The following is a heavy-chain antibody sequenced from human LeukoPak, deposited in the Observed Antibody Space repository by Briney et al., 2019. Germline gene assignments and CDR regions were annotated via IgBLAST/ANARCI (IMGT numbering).Heavy chain of an antibody. D-gene: IGHD5-18*01. CDR2: IWYDGSNK. J-gene: IGHJ6*03. CDR3: AKQAAMAKGGYYYYYMDV. Sequence: GRSLRLSCAASGFTFSSYGMHWVRQAPGKGLEWVAVIWYDGSNKYYADSVKGRFTISRDNSKNTLYLQMNSLRAEDTAVYYCAKQAAMAKGGYYYYYMDVWGKGTTVAVSS. V-gene: IGHV3-33*06. CDR1: GFTFSSYG.